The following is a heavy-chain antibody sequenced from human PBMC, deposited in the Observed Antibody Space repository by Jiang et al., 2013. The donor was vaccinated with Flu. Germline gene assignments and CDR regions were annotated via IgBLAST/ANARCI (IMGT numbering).Heavy chain of an antibody. J-gene: IGHJ4*02. CDR3: ARGITEGVDY. D-gene: IGHD3-16*01. CDR1: GYTFTSYA. Sequence: GAEVKKPGASVKVSCKASGYTFTSYAINWVRQAPGQGLEWVAWMSPNSDNRGYAQKFQGRVTMTRDTSMSTAYMELSRLRSEDTAVYYCARGITEGVDYWGQGTLVTVSS. V-gene: IGHV1-8*01. CDR2: MSPNSDNR.